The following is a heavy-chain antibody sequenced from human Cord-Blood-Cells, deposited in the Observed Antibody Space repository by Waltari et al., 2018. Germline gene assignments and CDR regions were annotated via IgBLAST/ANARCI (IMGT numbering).Heavy chain of an antibody. CDR2: INHSGIT. D-gene: IGHD2-2*02. CDR3: ARGSVVVPAAIRFHYYYGMDV. Sequence: QVQLQQWGAGLLKPSETLSLTCAVYGGSFSGYYWSWIRQPPGKGLEWIGEINHSGITNHTPSLKSRVTISVDPSKNQFSLKLSSVTAADTAVYYCARGSVVVPAAIRFHYYYGMDVWGQGTTVTVSS. J-gene: IGHJ6*02. CDR1: GGSFSGYY. V-gene: IGHV4-34*01.